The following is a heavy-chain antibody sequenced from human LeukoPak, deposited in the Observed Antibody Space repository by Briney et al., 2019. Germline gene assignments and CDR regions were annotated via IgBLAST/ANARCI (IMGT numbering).Heavy chain of an antibody. Sequence: GGSLRLSCAASGFTFSSYAMSWVRQAPGKGLEWVSAISGSGGSTYYADSVKGRFTISRDNSKNTLYLQMNSLRAEDTAVYYCALVWGSYRTTYFDYWGQGTLVTVSS. V-gene: IGHV3-23*01. J-gene: IGHJ4*02. D-gene: IGHD3-16*02. CDR1: GFTFSSYA. CDR3: ALVWGSYRTTYFDY. CDR2: ISGSGGST.